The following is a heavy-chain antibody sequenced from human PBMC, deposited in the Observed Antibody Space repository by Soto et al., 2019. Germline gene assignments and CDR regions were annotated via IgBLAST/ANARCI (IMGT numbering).Heavy chain of an antibody. V-gene: IGHV3-30*18. Sequence: LRLSCAASGFTFSSYGMHWVRQAPGEGLEWVAVISYDGSNKYYADSVKGRFTISRDNSKNTLYLQMNSLRAEDTAVYYCAKDKEYDYVWGSYPNWFDPWGQGTLVTVSS. CDR2: ISYDGSNK. CDR3: AKDKEYDYVWGSYPNWFDP. D-gene: IGHD3-16*02. J-gene: IGHJ5*02. CDR1: GFTFSSYG.